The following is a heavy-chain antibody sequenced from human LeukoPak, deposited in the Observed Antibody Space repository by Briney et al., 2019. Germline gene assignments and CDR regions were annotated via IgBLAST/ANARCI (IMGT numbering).Heavy chain of an antibody. Sequence: PSETLSLTCVVSSHSDSSRNSYWPWIRQSPGKGLEWIGYIYYTGSTNQNPSLKSRVTISVDMSKNQFSLKLSSVTAADTAVYYCARGLAYFDYWGQGTLVTVSP. J-gene: IGHJ4*02. CDR1: SHSDSSRNSY. CDR2: IYYTGST. V-gene: IGHV4-61*01. D-gene: IGHD3-16*01. CDR3: ARGLAYFDY.